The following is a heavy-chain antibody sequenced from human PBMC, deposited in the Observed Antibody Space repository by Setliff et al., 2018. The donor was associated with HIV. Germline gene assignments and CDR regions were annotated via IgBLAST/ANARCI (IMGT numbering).Heavy chain of an antibody. CDR3: ARRRVTLNGVAAGHHYMDV. CDR2: VYYTGST. CDR1: GGFIGTYY. Sequence: SETLSLTCTVSGGFIGTYYWSWIRQSPGKGLEWIGSVYYTGSTNYNPSLESRVTMSVDTSKNQFSLRLMSLSAADTAIYYCARRRVTLNGVAAGHHYMDVWGKGNTVTVSS. V-gene: IGHV4-59*13. D-gene: IGHD3-3*01. J-gene: IGHJ6*03.